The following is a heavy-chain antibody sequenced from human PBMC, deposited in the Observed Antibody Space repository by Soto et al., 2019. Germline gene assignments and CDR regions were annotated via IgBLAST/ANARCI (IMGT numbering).Heavy chain of an antibody. J-gene: IGHJ6*02. CDR2: ISGSGGST. CDR3: AKRGGSSSYYSGMDV. D-gene: IGHD6-6*01. CDR1: EFTFRSYD. V-gene: IGHV3-23*01. Sequence: EVQLLESGGGLVQPGGSRRLSCVASEFTFRSYDMSWVRQAPGKGLEWVSAISGSGGSTHYADSVKGRFTISRDNSKNTLFLQMNSLRAEDTAVYYCAKRGGSSSYYSGMDVWGQGTTVTVSS.